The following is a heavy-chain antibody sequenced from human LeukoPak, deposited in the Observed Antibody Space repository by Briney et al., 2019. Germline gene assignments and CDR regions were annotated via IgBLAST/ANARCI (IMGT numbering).Heavy chain of an antibody. J-gene: IGHJ4*02. CDR3: ARGAAAPDY. CDR1: GFTVSNYG. Sequence: GGSLRLSCAASGFTVSNYGMSWVRQAPGKGLEWVANIREDGSDKYYVDSVKGRFTISRDNAKNSLYLQMNSLRAEDTAVYYCARGAAAPDYWGQGALVTVSS. V-gene: IGHV3-7*01. D-gene: IGHD6-13*01. CDR2: IREDGSDK.